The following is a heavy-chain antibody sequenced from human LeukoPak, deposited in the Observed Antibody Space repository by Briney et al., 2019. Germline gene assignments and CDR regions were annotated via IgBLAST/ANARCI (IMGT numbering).Heavy chain of an antibody. CDR2: ISGSGGST. CDR1: GFTFSSYA. D-gene: IGHD5-18*01. J-gene: IGHJ4*02. CDR3: AKGRTWIQLWFAY. V-gene: IGHV3-23*01. Sequence: PGGSLRLSCAASGFTFSSYAMSWVRPAPGKGLEWVSAISGSGGSTYYADSVKGRFTISRDNSKNTLYLQMNSLRAEDAAVYYCAKGRTWIQLWFAYWGQGTLVTVSS.